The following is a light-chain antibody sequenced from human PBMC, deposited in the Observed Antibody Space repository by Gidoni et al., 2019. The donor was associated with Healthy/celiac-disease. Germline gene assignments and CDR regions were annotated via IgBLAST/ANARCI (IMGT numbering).Light chain of an antibody. V-gene: IGKV3-20*01. CDR2: GAS. CDR1: QSVSSSY. CDR3: QQYGITGT. Sequence: VLTQSPGTLSLSPGERATLSCRASQSVSSSYLAWYQQKPGQAPRLLIYGASSRATGIPDRFSGSGSGTDFTLTISRLEPEDFAVYYCQQYGITGTFGQGTKVEIK. J-gene: IGKJ1*01.